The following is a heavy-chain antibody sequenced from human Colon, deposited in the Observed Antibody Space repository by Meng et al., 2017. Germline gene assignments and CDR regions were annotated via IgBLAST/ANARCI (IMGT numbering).Heavy chain of an antibody. J-gene: IGHJ6*02. CDR2: IIPIFGTA. V-gene: IGHV1-69*13. CDR1: GGTFSSYA. D-gene: IGHD1-26*01. CDR3: ARGLGGIVRATTFYYGMDA. Sequence: SVKVSCKASGGTFSSYAISWVRQAPGQGLEWMGGIIPIFGTANYAQKFQGRVTITADESTSTTYMELSSLRSEDTAVYYCARGLGGIVRATTFYYGMDAWGQGTMVTVSS.